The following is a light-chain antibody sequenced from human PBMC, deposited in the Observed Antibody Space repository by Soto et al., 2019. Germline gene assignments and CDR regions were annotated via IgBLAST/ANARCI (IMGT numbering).Light chain of an antibody. Sequence: EIVLTQSPATLSLSPGERATLSCRASQSVTSYLAWYQHKPGQAPRLLIYDASNRATGIPARFSGSGSGTDFTLTISRLEPEDFAVYYCQQYGSSNTFGQGTKVDIK. V-gene: IGKV3-11*01. CDR2: DAS. CDR1: QSVTSY. J-gene: IGKJ2*01. CDR3: QQYGSSNT.